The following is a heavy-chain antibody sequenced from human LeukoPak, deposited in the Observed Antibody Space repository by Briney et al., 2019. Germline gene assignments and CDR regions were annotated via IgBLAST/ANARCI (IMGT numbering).Heavy chain of an antibody. CDR2: ISVYNGSP. CDR3: ARVLAAVAGRRFDY. CDR1: GYIFTSFA. D-gene: IGHD6-19*01. Sequence: ASVRVSCKASGYIFTSFAISWVRQAPGQELECMGWISVYNGSPKYAQKFQDRVTMTADTVTNTAYMELRSLTSDDTAMYYCARVLAAVAGRRFDYWGQGTQLVVSS. V-gene: IGHV1-18*04. J-gene: IGHJ4*02.